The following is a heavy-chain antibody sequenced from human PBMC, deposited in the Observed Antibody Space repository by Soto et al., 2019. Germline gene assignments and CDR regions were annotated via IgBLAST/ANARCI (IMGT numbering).Heavy chain of an antibody. J-gene: IGHJ3*02. CDR2: MNPNSGNT. Sequence: QVQLVQSGAEVKKPGASVKVSCKASGYTFTSYDISWVRQATGQGLEWVGWMNPNSGNTGYAQKCQGRGTMTGNTSISTAYMELSSLRSEDTAVYYGARRRGYAFDIWGQGTMVTVSS. CDR1: GYTFTSYD. CDR3: ARRRGYAFDI. V-gene: IGHV1-8*01.